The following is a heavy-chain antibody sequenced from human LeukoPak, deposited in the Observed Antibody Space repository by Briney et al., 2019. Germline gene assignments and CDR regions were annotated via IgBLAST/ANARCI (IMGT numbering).Heavy chain of an antibody. CDR3: ARFDSSGYFYAFDI. V-gene: IGHV4-30-4*01. CDR1: GVSISSNY. CDR2: IYYSGST. J-gene: IGHJ3*02. Sequence: KPSETLSLTCTVSGVSISSNYWSWIRQPPGKGLEWIGYIYYSGSTYYNPSLKSRVTISVDTSKNQFSLKLSSVTAADTAVYYCARFDSSGYFYAFDIWGQGTMVTVSS. D-gene: IGHD3-22*01.